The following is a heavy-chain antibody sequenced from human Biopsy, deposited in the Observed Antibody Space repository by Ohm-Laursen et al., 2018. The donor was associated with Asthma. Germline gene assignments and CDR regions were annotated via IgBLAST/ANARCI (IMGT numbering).Heavy chain of an antibody. CDR2: ITSDGSNK. D-gene: IGHD1-1*01. J-gene: IGHJ4*02. V-gene: IGHV3-30*03. CDR1: GFTFSNYG. CDR3: ARDGPELPSDFDY. Sequence: RSLRLSCAASGFTFSNYGMHWVRQAPGKGLDWVAVITSDGSNKNYTDSVKGRFTISRDNAKNSLYLQMISQRAEDTGDYYCARDGPELPSDFDYWGPGTLVTVSS.